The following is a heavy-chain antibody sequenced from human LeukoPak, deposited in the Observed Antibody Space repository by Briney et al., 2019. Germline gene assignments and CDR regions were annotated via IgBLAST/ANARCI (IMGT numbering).Heavy chain of an antibody. V-gene: IGHV4-39*07. CDR2: IYYSGST. CDR3: AGLTVDTAIDY. J-gene: IGHJ4*02. Sequence: SETLSLTCTVSGVSISSSSYYWGWIRQPPGKGLEWIGSIYYSGSTYYNPSLKSRVTISVDTSKNQFSLKLSSVTAADTAVYYCAGLTVDTAIDYWGQGTLVTVSS. CDR1: GVSISSSSYY. D-gene: IGHD5-18*01.